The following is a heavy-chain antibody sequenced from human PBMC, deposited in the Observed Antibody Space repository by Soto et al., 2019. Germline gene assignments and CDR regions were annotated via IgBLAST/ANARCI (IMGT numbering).Heavy chain of an antibody. CDR3: ARGSEAWFDP. J-gene: IGHJ5*02. CDR2: VYSTEIT. CDR1: GDSISSYF. V-gene: IGHV4-59*12. Sequence: SETLSLTCTVSGDSISSYFWSWIRQPPGKGLEWIGYVYSTEITNYNPSLKSRVAMSIDTSKNQFSLKVRSVTAADTAVYYCARGSEAWFDPWGQGTLVTVSS.